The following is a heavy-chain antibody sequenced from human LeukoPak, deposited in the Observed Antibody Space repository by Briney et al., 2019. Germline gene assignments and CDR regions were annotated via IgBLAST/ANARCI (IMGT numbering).Heavy chain of an antibody. V-gene: IGHV3-43D*04. Sequence: GGSLRLSCAASGFTFDDYAMHWARQAPGKGLEWVSLISWGGGSTYYAESVKGRFTISRDNSKNSLYLHMNSLRAEDTALYYCAKDRSGNSYGHFDYWGQETLVTVSS. CDR2: ISWGGGST. D-gene: IGHD3-10*01. CDR3: AKDRSGNSYGHFDY. CDR1: GFTFDDYA. J-gene: IGHJ4*02.